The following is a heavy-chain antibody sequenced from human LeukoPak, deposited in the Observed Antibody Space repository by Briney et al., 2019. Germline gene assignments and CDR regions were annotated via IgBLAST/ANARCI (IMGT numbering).Heavy chain of an antibody. CDR3: AKKVDCSSTSCYWYFDY. Sequence: GGSLRLSCAASGFTFSSYGMHWVRQAPGKGLEWVAFIRYDGSNKYYADPVKGRFTISRDNSKNTLYLQMNSLRAEDTAVYYCAKKVDCSSTSCYWYFDYWGQGTLVTVSS. D-gene: IGHD2-2*01. CDR1: GFTFSSYG. V-gene: IGHV3-30*02. J-gene: IGHJ4*02. CDR2: IRYDGSNK.